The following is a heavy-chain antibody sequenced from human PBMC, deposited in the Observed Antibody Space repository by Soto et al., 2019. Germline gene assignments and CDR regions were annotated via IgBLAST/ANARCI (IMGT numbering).Heavy chain of an antibody. CDR2: ITPMFGAP. Sequence: QVQLVQSGAEVKKPGSSVKVSCTASGGPFSSYAINWVRQAPGQGLEWMGVITPMFGAPHYAQNFKGRITITADKSTNTASMELSSLTSGDTAVYFCARVLTGRWFDPWGQGTLVTVSS. V-gene: IGHV1-69*06. CDR3: ARVLTGRWFDP. J-gene: IGHJ5*02. CDR1: GGPFSSYA. D-gene: IGHD3-9*01.